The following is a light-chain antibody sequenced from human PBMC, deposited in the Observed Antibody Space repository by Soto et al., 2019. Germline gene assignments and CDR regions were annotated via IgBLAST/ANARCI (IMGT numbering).Light chain of an antibody. J-gene: IGKJ5*01. Sequence: DIQMTQSPSTLSASVGGRFTITCRASQTISSWLAWYQQKPGKAPTLLIYDASTLERGVPSRFSGTGSGTEFTLSIDSLQPDDFATYYCQQYHTSSITFGQGTRLEIK. V-gene: IGKV1-5*01. CDR1: QTISSW. CDR3: QQYHTSSIT. CDR2: DAS.